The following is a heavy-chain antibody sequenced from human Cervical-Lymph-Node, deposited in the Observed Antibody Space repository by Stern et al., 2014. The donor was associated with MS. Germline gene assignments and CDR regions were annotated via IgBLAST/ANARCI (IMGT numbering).Heavy chain of an antibody. CDR2: IVPLFGTT. J-gene: IGHJ4*02. CDR1: GGTFSSYA. Sequence: QVQLVQSGAEVRKPGSSVKVSCDAFGGTFSSYAFSWVRQAPGQGLEWMGGIVPLFGTTNYAQKFQGRVTVTADKSTSTVYMELSSLTSDDTAVYYCATTNPPGFDYWGLGTLVTVSS. V-gene: IGHV1-69*06. CDR3: ATTNPPGFDY.